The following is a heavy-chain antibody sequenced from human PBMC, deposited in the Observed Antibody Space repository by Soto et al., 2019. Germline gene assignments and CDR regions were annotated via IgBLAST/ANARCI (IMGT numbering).Heavy chain of an antibody. CDR1: GSTFSSYA. CDR2: VIPIFGTA. Sequence: ASVKFSCNASGSTFSSYAISWLRHAPGQGLEWMGGVIPIFGTANYAQKFQGRVTITADESTSTAYMELSSLSSEDTAVYYCARGTAKWLLNYWGQGTLVTVSS. V-gene: IGHV1-69*13. D-gene: IGHD3-22*01. J-gene: IGHJ4*02. CDR3: ARGTAKWLLNY.